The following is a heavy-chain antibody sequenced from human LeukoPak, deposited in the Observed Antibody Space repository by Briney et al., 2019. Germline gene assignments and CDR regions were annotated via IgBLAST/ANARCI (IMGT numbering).Heavy chain of an antibody. CDR1: GGCISSYY. Sequence: SETLSLTCTVSGGCISSYYWSWIRQPPGKGLEWIGYIYYSGSTNYNPSLKSRVTISVDTSKNQFSLKLSSVTAADTAVYYCARESGYSSGWTDYWGQGTLVTVSS. CDR2: IYYSGST. CDR3: ARESGYSSGWTDY. J-gene: IGHJ4*02. V-gene: IGHV4-59*01. D-gene: IGHD6-19*01.